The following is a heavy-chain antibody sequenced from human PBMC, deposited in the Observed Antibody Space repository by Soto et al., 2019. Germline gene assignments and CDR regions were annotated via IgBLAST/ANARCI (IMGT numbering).Heavy chain of an antibody. V-gene: IGHV4-59*08. D-gene: IGHD2-21*02. Sequence: QVQLQESGPGLVKPSETLSLTCTVSGNSISNYYLSWIRQPPGKGLEWIGYISYSGSTNYNPSLKSRVTISIETSKIQFSLKLSSVTAADTAVYFCARTRYCGGDCYQIDYWGQGILVTVSS. CDR2: ISYSGST. CDR1: GNSISNYY. CDR3: ARTRYCGGDCYQIDY. J-gene: IGHJ4*02.